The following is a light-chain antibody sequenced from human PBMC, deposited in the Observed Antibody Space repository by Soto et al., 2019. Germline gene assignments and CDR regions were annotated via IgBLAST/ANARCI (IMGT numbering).Light chain of an antibody. Sequence: EIVMTQSPPTLSVSPGERATLSCRASQSISSHLAWFQQKPGQAPRLLVYGASTRATGVPVRFSGSGSGTEFTLTISSLQSEDFAVYYCQQYSYWPRAFGGGTKVEIK. J-gene: IGKJ4*01. V-gene: IGKV3-15*01. CDR1: QSISSH. CDR2: GAS. CDR3: QQYSYWPRA.